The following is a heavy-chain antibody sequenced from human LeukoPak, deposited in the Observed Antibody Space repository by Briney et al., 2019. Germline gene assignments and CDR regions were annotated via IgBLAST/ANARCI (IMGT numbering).Heavy chain of an antibody. J-gene: IGHJ4*02. V-gene: IGHV3-23*01. CDR2: ISGSGGST. D-gene: IGHD5-12*01. CDR1: GFTFSSYV. CDR3: AKDLGYSGYDYQGNFDY. Sequence: PGGSLRLSCVAPGFTFSSYVMTWVRQAPGKGLEWVSGISGSGGSTYYADSVKGRFTISRDNSKNTLYLQMNSLRAEDTAVYYCAKDLGYSGYDYQGNFDYWGQGTLVTVSS.